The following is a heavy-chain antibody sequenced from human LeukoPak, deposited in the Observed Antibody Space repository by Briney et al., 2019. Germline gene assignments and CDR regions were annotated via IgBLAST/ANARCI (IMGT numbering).Heavy chain of an antibody. CDR1: GYTFTSYG. CDR2: ISAYNGNT. V-gene: IGHV1-18*01. Sequence: ASVKVSCKASGYTFTSYGISWVRQAPGQGLEWMGWISAYNGNTNYAQKLQGRVTMTTDTSTSTAYMELRSLRSDDTAVYYCARVGGLWFGEAAYYYYYMDVWGKGTTVTISS. D-gene: IGHD3-10*01. CDR3: ARVGGLWFGEAAYYYYYMDV. J-gene: IGHJ6*03.